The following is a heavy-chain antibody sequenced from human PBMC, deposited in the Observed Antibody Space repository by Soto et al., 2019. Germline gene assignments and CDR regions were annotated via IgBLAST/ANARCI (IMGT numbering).Heavy chain of an antibody. J-gene: IGHJ4*02. CDR1: GFTFSSYS. V-gene: IGHV3-21*01. CDR2: ISSSSSYI. CDR3: ACGGSTGYSSGWYLKN. D-gene: IGHD6-19*01. Sequence: GGSLRLSCAASGFTFSSYSMNWVRQAPGKGLEWVSSISSSSSYIYYADSVKGRFTISRDNAKNSLYLQMNSLRAEDTAVYYCACGGSTGYSSGWYLKNWGQGTLVTVSS.